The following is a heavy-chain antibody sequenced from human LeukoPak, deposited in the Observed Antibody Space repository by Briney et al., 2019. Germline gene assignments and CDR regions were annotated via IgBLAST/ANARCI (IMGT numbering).Heavy chain of an antibody. Sequence: SETLSLTCTVSGGSISSGSYYWGWIRQPPGKGLEWIGSIYYSGSTYYNPSLKSRVTISVDTSKNQFSLKLSSVTAADTAVYYCARHPRLRYFDWSDYWGQGTLVTVSS. CDR2: IYYSGST. CDR3: ARHPRLRYFDWSDY. D-gene: IGHD3-9*01. V-gene: IGHV4-39*01. CDR1: GGSISSGSYY. J-gene: IGHJ4*02.